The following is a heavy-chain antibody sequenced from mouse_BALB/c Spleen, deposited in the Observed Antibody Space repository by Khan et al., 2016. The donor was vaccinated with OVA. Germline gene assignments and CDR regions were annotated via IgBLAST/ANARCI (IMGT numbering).Heavy chain of an antibody. Sequence: QVQLQQSGAELVKPGASVKLSCKASGYTFTSYDINWVRQRPEQGLEWIGWMFPGDGSTKYNENFKGKATMTTDKSSSKAYMQLSRLTSEDSGAXFCARGGYGGFAYWGQGTLVTVSA. D-gene: IGHD2-14*01. V-gene: IGHV1-85*01. CDR1: GYTFTSYD. CDR3: ARGGYGGFAY. J-gene: IGHJ3*01. CDR2: MFPGDGST.